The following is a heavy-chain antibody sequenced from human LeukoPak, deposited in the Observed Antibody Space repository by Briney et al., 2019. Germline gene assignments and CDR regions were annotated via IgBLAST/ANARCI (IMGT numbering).Heavy chain of an antibody. D-gene: IGHD5-18*01. J-gene: IGHJ3*02. CDR3: AKGALRGYSAPGVFDI. CDR1: GFTFYSYA. V-gene: IGHV3-23*01. CDR2: ISGSGGTT. Sequence: GGSLRLSCAASGFTFYSYAMTWVRQAPGKGLEWVSSISGSGGTTYYAGPVKGRFTISSDDSKNTVYLHMKNLRTEDAATYYCAKGALRGYSAPGVFDIWGRGTIVTVS.